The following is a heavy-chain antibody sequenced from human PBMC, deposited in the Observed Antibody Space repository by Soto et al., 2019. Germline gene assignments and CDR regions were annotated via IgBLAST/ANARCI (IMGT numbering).Heavy chain of an antibody. V-gene: IGHV3-30*18. J-gene: IGHJ6*02. Sequence: QVQLVESGGGVVQPGRSLRLSCAASGFTFSSYGMHWVRQAPGKGLEWVAVISYDGSNKYYADSVKGRFTISRDNSKNTLYLQMNSLRAENTAVYYCAKDHTSGFWSGYYSYGMDVWGQGTTVTVSS. D-gene: IGHD3-3*01. CDR2: ISYDGSNK. CDR3: AKDHTSGFWSGYYSYGMDV. CDR1: GFTFSSYG.